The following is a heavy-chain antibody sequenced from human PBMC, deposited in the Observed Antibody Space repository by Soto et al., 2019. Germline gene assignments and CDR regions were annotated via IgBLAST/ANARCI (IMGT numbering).Heavy chain of an antibody. Sequence: GGSLRLSCVASGFTFSSYGMHWVRQAPGKGLEWVAVIWYDGSNKYYADSVKGRFTISRDNSKNTLYLQMNSLRAEDTAVYYCARDRNIVVYYYYMDVWGKGTTVTVSS. J-gene: IGHJ6*03. CDR2: IWYDGSNK. CDR1: GFTFSSYG. D-gene: IGHD5-12*01. V-gene: IGHV3-33*01. CDR3: ARDRNIVVYYYYMDV.